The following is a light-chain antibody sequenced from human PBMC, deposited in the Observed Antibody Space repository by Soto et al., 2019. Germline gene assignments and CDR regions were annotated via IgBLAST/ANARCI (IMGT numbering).Light chain of an antibody. CDR2: EVS. CDR3: FSYTSSSTLYV. CDR1: SSEIGGYKY. Sequence: QSVLTQPASVSGSPGQSITISCTGSSSEIGGYKYVSWYQLHPGKAPKLIIYEVSNRPSGVSDRFSGSKSGNTASLTISGLQAEDDGDYYCFSYTSSSTLYVFGTGSKLTVL. J-gene: IGLJ1*01. V-gene: IGLV2-14*01.